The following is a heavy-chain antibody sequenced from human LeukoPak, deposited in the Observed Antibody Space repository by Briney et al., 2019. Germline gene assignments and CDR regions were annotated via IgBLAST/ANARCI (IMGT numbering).Heavy chain of an antibody. V-gene: IGHV6-1*01. D-gene: IGHD1-26*01. CDR1: GDSVSSNSAA. Sequence: SQTLSLTCAISGDSVSSNSAAWNWIRQSPSRGLESLGRTYYRSKWYNDYAVSVKGRITINPDTSKNQFSLQLNSVTPEDTAVYYCARGTTPWELQENYYFDYWGQGTLVTVSS. CDR2: TYYRSKWYN. J-gene: IGHJ4*02. CDR3: ARGTTPWELQENYYFDY.